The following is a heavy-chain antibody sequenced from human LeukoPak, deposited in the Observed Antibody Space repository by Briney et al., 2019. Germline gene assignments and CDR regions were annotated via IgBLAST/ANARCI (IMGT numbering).Heavy chain of an antibody. V-gene: IGHV4-34*01. CDR2: INHSGST. Sequence: SETLSLTCAVYGGSFSGYYWSSIRQPPGKGLEWIGEINHSGSTNYNPSLKSRVTISVDTSKNQFSLKLSSVTAADTAVYYCARGSDIDYWGQGTLVTVSS. CDR1: GGSFSGYY. CDR3: ARGSDIDY. J-gene: IGHJ4*02.